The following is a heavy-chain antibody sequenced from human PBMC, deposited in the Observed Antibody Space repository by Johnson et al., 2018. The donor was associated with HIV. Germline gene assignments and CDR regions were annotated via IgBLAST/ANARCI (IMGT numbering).Heavy chain of an antibody. CDR3: AGIAAAGGDAFDI. D-gene: IGHD6-13*01. CDR2: IWYDGSNK. J-gene: IGHJ3*02. CDR1: GFTFSSYG. V-gene: IGHV3-33*01. Sequence: VQLVESGGGVVQPGRSLRLSCAASGFTFSSYGMHWVRQAPGKGLECVAVIWYDGSNKYYADSVKGRFTISRDNSKNTLYLQMNSLRAEDTAVYSCAGIAAAGGDAFDIWGQGTMVTVSS.